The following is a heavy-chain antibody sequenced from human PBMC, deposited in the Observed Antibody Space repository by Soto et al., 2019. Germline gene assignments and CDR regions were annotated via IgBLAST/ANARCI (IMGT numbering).Heavy chain of an antibody. Sequence: GASVKVSCKASGYTFTSYGISWVRQAPGQGLEWMGWTSAYNGNTNYAQELQGRVTMTTDTSTSTAYMELSSLRSEDTAVYYCARFPQTAIVGAAYFDYWGQGTLVTVSS. V-gene: IGHV1-18*01. CDR2: TSAYNGNT. D-gene: IGHD1-26*01. CDR3: ARFPQTAIVGAAYFDY. CDR1: GYTFTSYG. J-gene: IGHJ4*02.